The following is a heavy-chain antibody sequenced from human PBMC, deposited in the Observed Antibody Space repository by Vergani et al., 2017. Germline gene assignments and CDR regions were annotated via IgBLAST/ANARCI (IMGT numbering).Heavy chain of an antibody. CDR1: GFTFDDYA. Sequence: EVQLVEYGGGLVQPGRSLRLSCAASGFTFDDYAMHWVRQAPGKGLEWVSGISWNSGSIGYADSVKGRFTISRDNAKNSLYLQMNSLRAEDTALYYCAKDRYSGSYSYFDYWGQGTLVTVSS. CDR2: ISWNSGSI. J-gene: IGHJ4*02. V-gene: IGHV3-9*01. D-gene: IGHD1-26*01. CDR3: AKDRYSGSYSYFDY.